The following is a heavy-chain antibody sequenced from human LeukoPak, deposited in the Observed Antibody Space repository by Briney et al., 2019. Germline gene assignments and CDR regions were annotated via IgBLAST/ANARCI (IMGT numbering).Heavy chain of an antibody. V-gene: IGHV4-39*01. CDR1: GGSISRTSYY. J-gene: IGHJ4*02. Sequence: PSETLSLTCTVSGGSISRTSYYWGWIRQPPGKGLEWIETFYYSGSTYYNPSLKSRVTISVDTSKNQFSLKLSPVTAADTAVYYCARGRQENVYDYWGQGTLVTVSS. CDR2: FYYSGST. D-gene: IGHD1-1*01. CDR3: ARGRQENVYDY.